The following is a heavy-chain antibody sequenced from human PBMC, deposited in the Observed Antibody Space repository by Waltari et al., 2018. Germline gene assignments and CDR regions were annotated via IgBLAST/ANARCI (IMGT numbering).Heavy chain of an antibody. CDR3: ARESGRDYFLDY. CDR2: AHYSGTT. Sequence: QLQLQESGPGLVKPSETLSLTCTVSGGSISNFPYYWGWIRQSPEKGLEWIGIAHYSGTTHYTPSLRSRVTISVDTSKNLFSRKLSSVTAADTAVYYCARESGRDYFLDYWGQGTLVTVSS. V-gene: IGHV4-39*07. CDR1: GGSISNFPYY. J-gene: IGHJ4*02. D-gene: IGHD3-10*01.